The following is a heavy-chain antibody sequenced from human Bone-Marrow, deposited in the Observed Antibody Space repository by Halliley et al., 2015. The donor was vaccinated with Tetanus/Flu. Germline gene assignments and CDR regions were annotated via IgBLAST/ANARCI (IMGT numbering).Heavy chain of an antibody. J-gene: IGHJ4*02. Sequence: KGLEYVSAVSYDGGSTDYADSVKGRFTISRDNSQNTLYLQRSSLRPEDTAVYYCVKGWYTVDHWGQGALVTVSS. CDR2: VSYDGGST. D-gene: IGHD1-1*01. V-gene: IGHV3-64D*06. CDR3: VKGWYTVDH.